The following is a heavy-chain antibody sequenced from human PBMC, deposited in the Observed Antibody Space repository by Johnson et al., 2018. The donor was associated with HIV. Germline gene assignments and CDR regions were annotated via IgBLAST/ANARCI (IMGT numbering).Heavy chain of an antibody. J-gene: IGHJ3*01. V-gene: IGHV3-23*04. D-gene: IGHD6-19*01. Sequence: VQLVESRGVLLQPGGSLRLSCAASGFTVSSNEMSWVRQAPGKGLEWVSAISGSGCSTYYADSVKVRFTISRDNSKNTLYLQMNSLRAEDTAVYYCARKQWLEIPSDAFDVWGQGTMVTVSS. CDR1: GFTVSSNE. CDR2: ISGSGCST. CDR3: ARKQWLEIPSDAFDV.